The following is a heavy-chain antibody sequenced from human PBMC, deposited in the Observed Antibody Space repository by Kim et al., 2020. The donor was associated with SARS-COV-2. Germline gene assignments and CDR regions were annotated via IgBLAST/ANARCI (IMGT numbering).Heavy chain of an antibody. J-gene: IGHJ4*02. V-gene: IGHV3-23*01. CDR3: EKVLGRWGFDY. D-gene: IGHD7-27*01. Sequence: YAETVKGRCTIARDNAETTLYLQMNSLRAEDMAVYYCEKVLGRWGFDYWGQGTLVTVSS.